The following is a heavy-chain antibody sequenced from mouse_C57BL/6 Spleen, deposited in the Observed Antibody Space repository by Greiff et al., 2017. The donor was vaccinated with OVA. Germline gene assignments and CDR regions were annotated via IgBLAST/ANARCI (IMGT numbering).Heavy chain of an antibody. D-gene: IGHD1-1*01. V-gene: IGHV14-3*01. J-gene: IGHJ2*01. Sequence: EVQLQQSVAELVRPGASVKLSCTASGFNIKNTYMNWVKQRPEQGLEWIGRIDPANGNTKYAPKFQGKATITADTSSNTAYLQLSSLTSEDTAIYYCASKESSYYFDYWGQGTTLTVSS. CDR3: ASKESSYYFDY. CDR2: IDPANGNT. CDR1: GFNIKNTY.